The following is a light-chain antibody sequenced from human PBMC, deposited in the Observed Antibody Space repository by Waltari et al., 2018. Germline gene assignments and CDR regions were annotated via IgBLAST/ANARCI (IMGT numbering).Light chain of an antibody. J-gene: IGKJ4*01. CDR2: KAS. CDR1: QSVSYW. Sequence: EIQMTQSPSSLSASVGDRVTITCRASQSVSYWLAWYQQRPGTAPALLIYKASSLQTGVPSRFSGSGSGTEFTLTISSLQPDDFATYYCQQYNSYPLTFGGGTRVEI. V-gene: IGKV1-5*03. CDR3: QQYNSYPLT.